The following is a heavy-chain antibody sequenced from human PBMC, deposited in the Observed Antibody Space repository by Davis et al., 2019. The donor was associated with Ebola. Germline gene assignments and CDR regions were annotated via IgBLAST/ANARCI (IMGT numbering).Heavy chain of an antibody. CDR1: GYSFITHW. CDR3: ASQGHRGSYLIHDY. V-gene: IGHV5-51*01. D-gene: IGHD3-16*01. Sequence: GESLKISCTASGYSFITHWIGWVRQMPGKGLEWIGNFHPGTSDLKYSPSFEGQITISVDRSIRTAYLQWRSLQASDTAIYYCASQGHRGSYLIHDYWGQGTPVTVSS. CDR2: FHPGTSDL. J-gene: IGHJ4*02.